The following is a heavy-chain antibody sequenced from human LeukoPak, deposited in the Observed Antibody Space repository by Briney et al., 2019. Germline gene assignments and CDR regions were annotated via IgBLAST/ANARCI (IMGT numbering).Heavy chain of an antibody. D-gene: IGHD6-19*01. J-gene: IGHJ3*02. CDR1: GYSFITYW. V-gene: IGHV5-51*01. CDR2: IYPGDSDT. CDR3: ARPIARAASDAFDI. Sequence: GESLNISCKASGYSFITYWIGWVRQMPGKGLEWMGIIYPGDSDTRYSPSFQGQVTISADNSISTAYLQWSSLKASDTAMYYCARPIARAASDAFDIWGQGTMVTVSS.